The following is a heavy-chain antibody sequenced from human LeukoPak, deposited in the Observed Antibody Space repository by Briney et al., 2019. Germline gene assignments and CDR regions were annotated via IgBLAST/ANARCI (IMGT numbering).Heavy chain of an antibody. CDR3: ASPGEYCSSTSCYTGSGNAFDI. CDR2: IKQDGSVK. D-gene: IGHD2-2*02. J-gene: IGHJ3*02. Sequence: GGSLRLSCVASGFTFSDYWMSWVRQAPGKGLEWVANIKQDGSVKHYVDSVKGRFTISRDNSKNTLYLQMNSRRAEDTAVYYCASPGEYCSSTSCYTGSGNAFDIWGQGTMVTVSS. V-gene: IGHV3-7*03. CDR1: GFTFSDYW.